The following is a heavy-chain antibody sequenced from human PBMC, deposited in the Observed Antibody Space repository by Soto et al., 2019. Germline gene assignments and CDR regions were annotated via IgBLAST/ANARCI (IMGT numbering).Heavy chain of an antibody. Sequence: QVQLVQSGAEVKKPGSSVKVSCKTSGGTFSSYAINWVRQAPGQGLEWMGGIIPIFGTANYAQKFQGRITITADKSTNTAYTELRSLRSDDTAVYYCASSPPPTVAMDSRFFYLWGRGTLVTVSS. CDR3: ASSPPPTVAMDSRFFYL. D-gene: IGHD4-17*01. CDR2: IIPIFGTA. V-gene: IGHV1-69*14. J-gene: IGHJ2*01. CDR1: GGTFSSYA.